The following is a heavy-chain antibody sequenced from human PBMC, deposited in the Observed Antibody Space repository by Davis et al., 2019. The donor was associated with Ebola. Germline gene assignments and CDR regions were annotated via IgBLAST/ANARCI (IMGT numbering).Heavy chain of an antibody. J-gene: IGHJ6*02. CDR2: INHSGST. V-gene: IGHV4-34*01. D-gene: IGHD6-13*01. Sequence: MPSETLSLTCAVYGGSFSGYYWSWIRQPPGKGLEWIGEINHSGSTNYNPSLKSRVTISVDTSKNQFSLKLSSVTAADTAVYHCARGGVIAAAGNDDFYYYYGMDVWGQGTTVTVSS. CDR1: GGSFSGYY. CDR3: ARGGVIAAAGNDDFYYYYGMDV.